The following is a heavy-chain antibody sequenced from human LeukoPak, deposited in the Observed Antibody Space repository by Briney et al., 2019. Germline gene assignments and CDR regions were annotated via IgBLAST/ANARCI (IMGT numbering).Heavy chain of an antibody. V-gene: IGHV3-30*02. J-gene: IGHJ6*03. CDR1: GFTFSTYG. Sequence: GGSLRLSCAASGFTFSTYGMHWVRQAPGKGLEWVAFIWYDGSSKYYADSVKGRFTISRDNSKNTLYLQMNSLRAEDMALYYCAKGPYSSWNGDYYYYMDVWGKGTTVTVSS. CDR2: IWYDGSSK. CDR3: AKGPYSSWNGDYYYYMDV. D-gene: IGHD6-6*01.